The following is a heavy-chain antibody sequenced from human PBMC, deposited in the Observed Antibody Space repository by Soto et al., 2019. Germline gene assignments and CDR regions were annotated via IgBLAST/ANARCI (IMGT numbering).Heavy chain of an antibody. CDR2: IKQDGSEK. V-gene: IGHV3-7*03. J-gene: IGHJ4*02. CDR1: GFTFSSYW. CDR3: ARESVIVVVIPFDY. Sequence: GGSLRLSCAASGFTFSSYWMSWVRQAPGKGLEWVANIKQDGSEKYYVDSVKGRSTISRDNAKNSLYLQMNSLRAEDTAVYYCARESVIVVVIPFDYWGQGTLVTV. D-gene: IGHD3-22*01.